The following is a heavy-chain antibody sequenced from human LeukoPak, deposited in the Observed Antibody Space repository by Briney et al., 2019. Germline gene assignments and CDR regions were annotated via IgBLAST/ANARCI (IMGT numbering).Heavy chain of an antibody. CDR1: GFTFSTNW. V-gene: IGHV3-7*01. D-gene: IGHD2-8*01. Sequence: GGSLRLSCAASGFTFSTNWMNWVRQAPGKGLEWVANIKQDGSEKNYVDSVKGRFTISRDNAKSSLYLQMNSLRVEDTALYYCAKAGNGFHYWGQGALVTVSS. J-gene: IGHJ4*02. CDR2: IKQDGSEK. CDR3: AKAGNGFHY.